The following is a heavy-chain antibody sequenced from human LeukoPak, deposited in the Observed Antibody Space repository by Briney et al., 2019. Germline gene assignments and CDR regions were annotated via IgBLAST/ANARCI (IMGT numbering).Heavy chain of an antibody. CDR1: GGSISSYY. Sequence: SETLSLTCTVSGGSISSYYWNWIRQPAGKGLEWIGRFYTGGNTLCNPSLKSRVTMSIDTSKNQFSLKVTSVTAADTAMYYCARDSPDYYYYGMDVWGQGTTVTVSS. V-gene: IGHV4-4*07. J-gene: IGHJ6*02. CDR2: FYTGGNT. CDR3: ARDSPDYYYYGMDV.